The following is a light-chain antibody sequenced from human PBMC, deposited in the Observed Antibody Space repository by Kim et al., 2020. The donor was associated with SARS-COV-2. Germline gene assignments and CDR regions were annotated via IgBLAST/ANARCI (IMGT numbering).Light chain of an antibody. CDR1: GSNIRKNY. CDR3: VAWDNSLSAGI. V-gene: IGLV1-51*01. CDR2: DKD. Sequence: GQKVTISCSGSGSNIRKNYVSWYQQFPGTAPKLLIYDKDKRAAGIPDRFFGSKAGTSATLGITGLQTGEEADYYCVAWDNSLSAGIFGGGTQLTVL. J-gene: IGLJ2*01.